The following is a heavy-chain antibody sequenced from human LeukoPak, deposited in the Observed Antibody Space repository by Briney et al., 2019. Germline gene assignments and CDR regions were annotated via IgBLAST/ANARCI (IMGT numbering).Heavy chain of an antibody. D-gene: IGHD2-21*02. V-gene: IGHV3-23*01. J-gene: IGHJ6*02. CDR3: AKSRGEGAYCGGDCSLRYYYYGMDV. CDR1: GFTFSSYA. CDR2: ISGSGGST. Sequence: GGSLRLSCAASGFTFSSYAMSWVRQAPGKGLEWVSAISGSGGSTYYADSVKGRFTISRDNSKNTLYLQMNSLRAEDTAAYYCAKSRGEGAYCGGDCSLRYYYYGMDVWGQGTTVTVSS.